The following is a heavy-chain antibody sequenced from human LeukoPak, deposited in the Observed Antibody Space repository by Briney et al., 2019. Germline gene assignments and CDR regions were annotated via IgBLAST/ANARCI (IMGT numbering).Heavy chain of an antibody. CDR2: ISAADSNT. CDR3: AKVGDNYYYYMDG. D-gene: IGHD2-21*02. J-gene: IGHJ6*03. Sequence: PGGSLGLSCAASGFTFKNYAMNWVRQAPGKGLEWVSDISAADSNTYYADSVKGRFTISRDNSKNTLYLQMNSLRAEDTAVYYCAKVGDNYYYYMDGWGKGTTVFVSS. CDR1: GFTFKNYA. V-gene: IGHV3-23*01.